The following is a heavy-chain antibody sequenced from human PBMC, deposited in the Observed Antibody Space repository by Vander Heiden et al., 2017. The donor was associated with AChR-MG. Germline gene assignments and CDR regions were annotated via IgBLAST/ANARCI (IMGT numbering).Heavy chain of an antibody. CDR2: IKSKTDGGTT. D-gene: IGHD3-22*01. CDR3: TTTYYYDSSGWQL. J-gene: IGHJ4*02. Sequence: EVQLVESGGGLVKPGGSLRLSCAASGCTFSSAWMSWVRQAPGKGLEWGGRIKSKTDGGTTDYAAPVKGRFTISRDDSKNTLYLQMNSLKTEDTAVYYCTTTYYYDSSGWQLWGQGTLVTVSS. CDR1: GCTFSSAW. V-gene: IGHV3-15*01.